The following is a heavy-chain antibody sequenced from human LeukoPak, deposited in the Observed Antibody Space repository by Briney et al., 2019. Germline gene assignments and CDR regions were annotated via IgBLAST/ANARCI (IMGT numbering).Heavy chain of an antibody. V-gene: IGHV3-30*04. CDR2: ISSDGSDT. J-gene: IGHJ4*02. Sequence: GGSLRLSCAASGFTFSTSAKHWVRQAPGKGLEWVAVISSDGSDTNYADSVKGRFTISRDNSKNTLYLEMNSLRSEDTAVYYCARDRCTSTTCYLFDYWGREPWSSSPQ. CDR3: ARDRCTSTTCYLFDY. D-gene: IGHD2/OR15-2a*01. CDR1: GFTFSTSA.